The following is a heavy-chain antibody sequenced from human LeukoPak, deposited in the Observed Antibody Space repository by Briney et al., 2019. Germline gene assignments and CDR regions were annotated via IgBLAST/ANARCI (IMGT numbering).Heavy chain of an antibody. CDR2: IKQDGSEK. V-gene: IGHV3-7*01. D-gene: IGHD5-12*01. CDR3: ARDGTYTDYDPDFDI. J-gene: IGHJ4*02. Sequence: GGSLRLSCAASGFTFSDYTMNWVRQAPGKGLEWVANIKQDGSEKYYVDSVKGRFTISRDNAKNSLYLQMNSLRAEDTAVFYCARDGTYTDYDPDFDIWGQGTLVTVSS. CDR1: GFTFSDYT.